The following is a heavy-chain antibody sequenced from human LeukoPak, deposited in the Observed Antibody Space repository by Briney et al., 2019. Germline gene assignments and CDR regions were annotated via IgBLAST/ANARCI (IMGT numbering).Heavy chain of an antibody. CDR1: GFTFSSYS. CDR2: ISSSGSTI. J-gene: IGHJ4*02. Sequence: PVGSLRLSCAASGFTFSSYSMNWVRQAPGKGLEWVSYISSSGSTIYYADSVKGRFTISRDNAKNSLYLQMNSLRAEDTAVYYCARRGEYSSSSVYWGQGTLVTVSS. CDR3: ARRGEYSSSSVY. V-gene: IGHV3-48*04. D-gene: IGHD6-6*01.